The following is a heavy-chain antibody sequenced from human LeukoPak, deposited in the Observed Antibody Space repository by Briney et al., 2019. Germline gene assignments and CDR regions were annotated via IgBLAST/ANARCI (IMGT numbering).Heavy chain of an antibody. CDR3: ARGLRSIAARPFDY. V-gene: IGHV1-8*01. D-gene: IGHD6-6*01. CDR1: GYTFTSYD. CDR2: MNPNSGNT. Sequence: GASVKVSCKASGYTFTSYDINWVRQATGQGLEWMGWMNPNSGNTGYAQKFQGRVTMTRNTSISTAYMELSSLRSEDTAVYYRARGLRSIAARPFDYWGQGTLVTVSS. J-gene: IGHJ4*02.